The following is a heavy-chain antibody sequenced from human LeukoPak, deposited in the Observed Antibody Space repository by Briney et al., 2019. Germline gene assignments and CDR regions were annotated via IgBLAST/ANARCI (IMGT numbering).Heavy chain of an antibody. Sequence: SETLSLTCTVSGGSISSYYWSWVRQPAGKGLEWIGRIYASGNTNYNPSLKGRVTMTVDTTKNQFSLNLSSVTAADTAVYYCARQLRDIAVAGTGGYYFDYWGQGTLVTVSS. D-gene: IGHD6-19*01. CDR2: IYASGNT. J-gene: IGHJ4*02. CDR1: GGSISSYY. V-gene: IGHV4-4*07. CDR3: ARQLRDIAVAGTGGYYFDY.